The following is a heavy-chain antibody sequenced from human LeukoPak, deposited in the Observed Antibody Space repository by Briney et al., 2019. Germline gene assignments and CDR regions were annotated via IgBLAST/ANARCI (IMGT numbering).Heavy chain of an antibody. CDR2: IYYSGSS. CDR3: VREGLDIVAPGVFDI. CDR1: GGSISSNYY. Sequence: SQTLSLTCSVSGGSISSNYYWGWIRPSPGKGLEWIGYIYYSGSSDYNPSLKSRASILVDTSMNQFYLKLSSMTPADTAVYYCVREGLDIVAPGVFDIWGQGTMVTVSS. J-gene: IGHJ3*02. D-gene: IGHD5-12*01. V-gene: IGHV4-30-4*01.